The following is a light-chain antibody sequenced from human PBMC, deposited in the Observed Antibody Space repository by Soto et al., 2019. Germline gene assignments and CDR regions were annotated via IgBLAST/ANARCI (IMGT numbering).Light chain of an antibody. J-gene: IGKJ1*01. CDR2: GAS. CDR1: QSVRNN. V-gene: IGKV3-15*01. Sequence: DIVMMQSPGTVSVSPGERVTLSCRASQSVRNNLAWYQQKPGQAPRLLIFGASTRATGTPARFSGSGSGTEFTLTISSLQSEDFAVYYCQHYNEWPPWTFGQGTKVDIK. CDR3: QHYNEWPPWT.